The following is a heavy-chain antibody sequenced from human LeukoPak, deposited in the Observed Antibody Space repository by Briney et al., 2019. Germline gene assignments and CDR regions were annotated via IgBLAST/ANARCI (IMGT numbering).Heavy chain of an antibody. V-gene: IGHV1-24*01. CDR2: FDPEDGET. CDR1: GYTLTELS. D-gene: IGHD1-1*01. Sequence: ASVTVSCKVSGYTLTELSMHWVRQAPGKGLEWMGGFDPEDGETIYAQKFQGRVTMTEDTSTDTAYMELSSLRSEDTAVYYCATDRVQDNWFDPWGQGTLVTVSS. J-gene: IGHJ5*02. CDR3: ATDRVQDNWFDP.